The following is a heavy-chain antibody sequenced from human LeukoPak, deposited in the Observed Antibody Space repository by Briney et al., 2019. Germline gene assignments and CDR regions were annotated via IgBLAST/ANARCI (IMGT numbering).Heavy chain of an antibody. CDR1: GGSISSGGYS. J-gene: IGHJ6*02. CDR2: IYYSGST. CDR3: ARKPPSGPGYYYSYGMDV. V-gene: IGHV4-61*08. Sequence: SETLSLTCAVSGGSISSGGYSWSWIRQPPGKGLEWIGYIYYSGSTNYNPSLKSRVTISVDTSKNQFSLKLNSVTAADTAVYYCARKPPSGPGYYYSYGMDVWGQGTTVTVSS.